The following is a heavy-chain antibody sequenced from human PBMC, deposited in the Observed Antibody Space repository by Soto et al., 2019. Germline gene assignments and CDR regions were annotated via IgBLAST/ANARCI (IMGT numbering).Heavy chain of an antibody. CDR2: ISGRGGST. V-gene: IGHV3-23*01. CDR1: GFTFSSYA. J-gene: IGHJ4*02. D-gene: IGHD5-12*01. CDR3: ATLGEWLYYFDY. Sequence: EVQLLESGGGLVQPGGSLRLSCAASGFTFSSYAMSCVRQAPGKGLEWVSAISGRGGSTYYAHSVKGRFDISRDNSNTTLYLQMNTLRAEDTAVYYCATLGEWLYYFDYWGQGTMVIVSS.